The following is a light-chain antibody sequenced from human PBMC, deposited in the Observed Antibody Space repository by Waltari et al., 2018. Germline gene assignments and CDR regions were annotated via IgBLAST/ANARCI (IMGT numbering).Light chain of an antibody. CDR3: SSYTSSSPYV. Sequence: QSALTQPASVSGSPGQSITISCTGTSSDVGGYNYVSWYQQHPGKAPKLMIYEVSNRPSGVSNRFSGSESGNTAARTIAGLQAEDEADYYCSSYTSSSPYVFGTGTKVTVL. CDR2: EVS. J-gene: IGLJ1*01. V-gene: IGLV2-14*01. CDR1: SSDVGGYNY.